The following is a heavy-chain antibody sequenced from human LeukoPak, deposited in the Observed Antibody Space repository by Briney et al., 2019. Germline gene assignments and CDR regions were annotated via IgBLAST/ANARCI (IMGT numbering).Heavy chain of an antibody. CDR2: IYYSGST. Sequence: PSETLSLTCTVSGGSISISSYYWGWIRQRPGKGLEWIVSIYYSGSTYYNPSLKSRVTISVDTSKNQFSLKLSSVTAADTAVYYCARSTFSYYYDSSGYYHGPFDYWGQGTLVTVSS. D-gene: IGHD3-22*01. V-gene: IGHV4-39*01. J-gene: IGHJ4*02. CDR1: GGSISISSYY. CDR3: ARSTFSYYYDSSGYYHGPFDY.